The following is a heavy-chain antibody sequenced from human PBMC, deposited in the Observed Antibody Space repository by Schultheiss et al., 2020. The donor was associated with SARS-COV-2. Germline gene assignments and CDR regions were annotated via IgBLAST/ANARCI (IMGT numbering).Heavy chain of an antibody. D-gene: IGHD3-10*01. J-gene: IGHJ6*03. V-gene: IGHV3-66*02. CDR1: GFTVSRNY. CDR3: ARDQRGNTFGQNYYYFMDL. CDR2: ISGSGGST. Sequence: GGSLRLSCAASGFTVSRNYMSWVRQAPGKGLEWVSAISGSGGSTYYADSVKGRFTISRDDSKNTVFLQMTSLRAEDTAVYYCARDQRGNTFGQNYYYFMDLWGKGTTVTVSS.